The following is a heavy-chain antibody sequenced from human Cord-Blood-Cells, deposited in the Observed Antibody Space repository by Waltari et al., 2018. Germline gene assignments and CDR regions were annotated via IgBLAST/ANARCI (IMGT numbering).Heavy chain of an antibody. CDR2: IHHSGTT. Sequence: QLQLQESGSGLVKPSQTLSLTCAVAGGSISSGGYSWSLIRQPPGKGLEWIGYIHHSGTTYYNPSLKSRVTISVDRSKNQFSLKLSSVTAADTAVYYCARAAADYYFDYWGQGTLVTVSS. V-gene: IGHV4-30-2*01. CDR3: ARAAADYYFDY. CDR1: GGSISSGGYS. J-gene: IGHJ4*02. D-gene: IGHD6-13*01.